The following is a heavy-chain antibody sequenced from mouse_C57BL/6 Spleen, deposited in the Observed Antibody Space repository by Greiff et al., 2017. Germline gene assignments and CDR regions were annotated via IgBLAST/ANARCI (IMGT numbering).Heavy chain of an antibody. J-gene: IGHJ4*01. Sequence: VQLQQSGAELVKPGASVKISCKASGYAFSSYWMNWVKQRPGKGLEWIGQIYPGDGDTNYNGKFKGKAILTADKSSSTAYMELRSLTSEDSAVYYCTRTAQARDAMDYWGQGTSVTVSS. D-gene: IGHD3-2*02. V-gene: IGHV1-80*01. CDR2: IYPGDGDT. CDR3: TRTAQARDAMDY. CDR1: GYAFSSYW.